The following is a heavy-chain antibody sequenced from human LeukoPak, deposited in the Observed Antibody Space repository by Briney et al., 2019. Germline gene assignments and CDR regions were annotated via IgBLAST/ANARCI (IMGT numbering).Heavy chain of an antibody. D-gene: IGHD6-6*01. CDR1: GFTFSSYD. Sequence: GGSLRLSCAASGFTFSSYDMNWVRQAPGKGLEWVSYISSGASAIYYADSVEGRFTISRDNAQNSLYLQMNSLRAEDTAVYYCARENEYSSSSFDYWGQGTLVTVSS. J-gene: IGHJ4*02. V-gene: IGHV3-48*03. CDR3: ARENEYSSSSFDY. CDR2: ISSGASAI.